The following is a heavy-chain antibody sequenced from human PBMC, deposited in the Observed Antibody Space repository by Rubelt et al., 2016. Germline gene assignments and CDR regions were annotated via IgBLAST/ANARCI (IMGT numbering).Heavy chain of an antibody. CDR2: IQNRGST. D-gene: IGHD5-12*01. CDR3: ARRPRYTGYDSFDI. J-gene: IGHJ3*02. Sequence: QLQESGPGLVKPSETLSLTCTVSGGSISTYYWNWIRQPPGQGLEWIGYIQNRGSTNYNPFLESRVTISLDTSMNQFSVCLMSVTAADTAVYYCARRPRYTGYDSFDIWGQGTMVTVSS. V-gene: IGHV4-59*12. CDR1: GGSISTYY.